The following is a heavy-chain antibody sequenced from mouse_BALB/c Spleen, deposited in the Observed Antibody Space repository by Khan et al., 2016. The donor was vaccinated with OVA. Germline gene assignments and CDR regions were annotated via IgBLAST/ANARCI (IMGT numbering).Heavy chain of an antibody. Sequence: VQLQQSGPELMKPGASVNISCKASGYSFTSYYIHWVRQSHGKSLEWIGYIDPFNGGTDYNQKFKGKATLTVDKSSSTAYMHLSSLTSEDSAVYYCAGGAFGYWGQGTLVTVSA. V-gene: IGHV1S135*01. J-gene: IGHJ3*01. CDR1: GYSFTSYY. CDR2: IDPFNGGT. CDR3: AGGAFGY.